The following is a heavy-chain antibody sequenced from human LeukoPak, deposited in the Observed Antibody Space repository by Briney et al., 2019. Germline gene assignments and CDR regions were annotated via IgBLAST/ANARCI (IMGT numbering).Heavy chain of an antibody. D-gene: IGHD3-3*01. CDR3: AIREVKYYDFWSDAFDI. Sequence: SETLSLTCTVSGGSISSYYWSWIRQPAGKGLEWIGRIYTSGSTNYNPSLKSRVTMSVDTSKNQFSLKLSPVTAADTAVYYCAIREVKYYDFWSDAFDIWGQGTMVTVSS. J-gene: IGHJ3*02. CDR1: GGSISSYY. CDR2: IYTSGST. V-gene: IGHV4-4*07.